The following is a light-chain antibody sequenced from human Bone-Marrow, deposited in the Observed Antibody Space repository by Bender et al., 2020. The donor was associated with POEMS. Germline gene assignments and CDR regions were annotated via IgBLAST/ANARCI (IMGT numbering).Light chain of an antibody. CDR2: QDT. Sequence: SYEVTQPPSVSVSPGQTASITCSGDDLGDKYVAWYQQKPGQSPVLVIYQDTKRPSGIPERFSGSNSGNTATLTISGTQAMEEANNYCQAWDSYSVIFGGGTKSTGL. CDR1: DLGDKY. CDR3: QAWDSYSVI. V-gene: IGLV3-1*01. J-gene: IGLJ2*01.